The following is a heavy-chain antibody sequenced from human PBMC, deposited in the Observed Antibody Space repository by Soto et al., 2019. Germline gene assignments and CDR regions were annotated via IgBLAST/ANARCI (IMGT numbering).Heavy chain of an antibody. CDR3: AKEDRETTPDAFDI. V-gene: IGHV3-21*01. D-gene: IGHD1-1*01. CDR2: ISSSSSYI. Sequence: GGSLRLSCAASGFTFSSYSMNWVRQAPGKGLEWVSSISSSSSYIYYADSVKGRFTVSRDDAKNSLSLQMNSLRAEDTAVYYCAKEDRETTPDAFDIWGQGTMVTV. J-gene: IGHJ3*02. CDR1: GFTFSSYS.